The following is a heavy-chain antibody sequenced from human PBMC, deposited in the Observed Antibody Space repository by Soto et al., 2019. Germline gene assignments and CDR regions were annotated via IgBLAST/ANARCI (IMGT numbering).Heavy chain of an antibody. Sequence: SETLSLTCAVYGGSFSGYYWSWIRQPPGKGLEWIGEINHSGSTNYNPSLKSRVTISVDTSKNQFSLKLSSVTAADTAVYYCARDESSSSGYWGQGTLVTVSS. D-gene: IGHD6-6*01. CDR3: ARDESSSSGY. CDR1: GGSFSGYY. CDR2: INHSGST. J-gene: IGHJ4*02. V-gene: IGHV4-34*01.